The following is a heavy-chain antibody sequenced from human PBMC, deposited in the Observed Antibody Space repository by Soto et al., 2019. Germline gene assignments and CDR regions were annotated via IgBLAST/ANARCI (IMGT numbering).Heavy chain of an antibody. V-gene: IGHV4-34*01. CDR2: INHSGST. Sequence: PSETLSLTCAVYGGSFSGYYWSWIRQPPGKGLEWIGEINHSGSTNYNPSLKSRVTISVDTSKNQFSLKLSSVTAADTAVYYCARGLGSSSWYYYYYYGMDVWGQGTTVTVS. CDR3: ARGLGSSSWYYYYYYGMDV. J-gene: IGHJ6*02. CDR1: GGSFSGYY. D-gene: IGHD6-13*01.